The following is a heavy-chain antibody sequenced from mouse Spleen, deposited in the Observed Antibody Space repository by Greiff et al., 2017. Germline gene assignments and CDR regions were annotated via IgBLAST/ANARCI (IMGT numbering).Heavy chain of an antibody. Sequence: VKLQQPGAELVKPGASVKLSCKASGYTFTSYWMHWVKQRPGQGLEWIGMIHPNSGSTNYNEKFKSKATLTVDKSSSTAYMQLSSLTSEDSAVYYCARGIITTATAWFAYWGQGTLVTVSA. CDR1: GYTFTSYW. CDR2: IHPNSGST. D-gene: IGHD1-2*01. CDR3: ARGIITTATAWFAY. V-gene: IGHV1-64*01. J-gene: IGHJ3*01.